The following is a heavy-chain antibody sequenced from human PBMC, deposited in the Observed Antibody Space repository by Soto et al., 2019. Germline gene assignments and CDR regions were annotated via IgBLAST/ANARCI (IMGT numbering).Heavy chain of an antibody. CDR1: GGSVSSDNYY. Sequence: SETLSLTCSVSGGSVSSDNYYWNWIRPPPGKGLERIGYISYSGSTKYNSSLMSRVTISVDTSKNQFSLKLTSVTAADTAVYYCARHSPPMYDILTGTTLDPYYGMDVWGQGTTVTVSS. D-gene: IGHD3-9*01. J-gene: IGHJ6*02. V-gene: IGHV4-61*01. CDR2: ISYSGST. CDR3: ARHSPPMYDILTGTTLDPYYGMDV.